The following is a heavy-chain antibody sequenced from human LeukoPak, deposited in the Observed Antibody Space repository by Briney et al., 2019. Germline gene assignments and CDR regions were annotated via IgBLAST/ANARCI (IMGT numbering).Heavy chain of an antibody. V-gene: IGHV4-39*01. CDR2: IYYSGST. CDR3: ARRTMFSVDY. Sequence: PSETLSLTCTVSGGSISGSSYYWGWIRQPPGKGLEWIGSIYYSGSTYYNPSLKSRVTISVDTSKNQFSLKLSSVTAADTAVYYCARRTMFSVDYWGQGTLVTVSS. J-gene: IGHJ4*02. D-gene: IGHD3-10*02. CDR1: GGSISGSSYY.